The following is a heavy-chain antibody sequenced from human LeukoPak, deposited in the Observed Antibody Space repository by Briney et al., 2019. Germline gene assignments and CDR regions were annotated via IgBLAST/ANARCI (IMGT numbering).Heavy chain of an antibody. Sequence: PGGSLRLSCAASGFTFSSYGIHWVRQAPGKGLEWVAVISYDGSNKYYADSVKGRFTISRDNSKNTLYLQMNSLRAEDTAVYYCAKGGWYGWGQGTLVTVSS. CDR3: AKGGWYG. J-gene: IGHJ4*02. CDR1: GFTFSSYG. D-gene: IGHD6-19*01. V-gene: IGHV3-30*18. CDR2: ISYDGSNK.